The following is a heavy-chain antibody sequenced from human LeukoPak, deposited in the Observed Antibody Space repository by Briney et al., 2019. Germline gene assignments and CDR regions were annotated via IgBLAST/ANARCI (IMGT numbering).Heavy chain of an antibody. CDR1: GGSISNYY. Sequence: SETLSLTCTVSGGSISNYYWSWIRQPPGKGLEWIGHIYYSGATKYNPSLKSRITISVDTAKNQFSLMLSSVTAADAAVYYCARFGITVVRGGKYYFDYWGQGTLVTVSS. J-gene: IGHJ4*02. CDR3: ARFGITVVRGGKYYFDY. CDR2: IYYSGAT. V-gene: IGHV4-59*08. D-gene: IGHD3-10*01.